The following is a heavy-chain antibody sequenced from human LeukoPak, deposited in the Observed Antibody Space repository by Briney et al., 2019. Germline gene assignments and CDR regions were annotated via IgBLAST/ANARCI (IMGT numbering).Heavy chain of an antibody. CDR1: GYTFTGYY. CDR3: ARGAQLWLTDYFDY. D-gene: IGHD5-18*01. J-gene: IGHJ4*02. V-gene: IGHV1-2*02. CDR2: INPNSGGT. Sequence: GASVKVSCKASGYTFTGYYMHWVRQAPGQGLEWMGWINPNSGGTNYAQKFQGRVTMTRGTSISTAYMELSRLRSDDTAVYYCARGAQLWLTDYFDYWGQGTLVTVSS.